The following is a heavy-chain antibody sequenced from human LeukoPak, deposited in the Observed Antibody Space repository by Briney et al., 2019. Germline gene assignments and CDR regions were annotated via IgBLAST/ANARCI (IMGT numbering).Heavy chain of an antibody. V-gene: IGHV3-23*01. CDR1: GFSFSSSV. D-gene: IGHD1-26*01. Sequence: GGSLRLSCAASGFSFSSSVMAWVRQAPGRGLEWVTAISASGAATYYADSVKGRFFISRDNSKNTVSLQLYSLRADDTAVYYCASNKSGSYCFDYWGQGTLVTVSS. CDR2: ISASGAAT. J-gene: IGHJ4*02. CDR3: ASNKSGSYCFDY.